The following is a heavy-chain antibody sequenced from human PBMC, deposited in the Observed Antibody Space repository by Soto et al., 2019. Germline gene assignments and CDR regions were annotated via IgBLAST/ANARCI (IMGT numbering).Heavy chain of an antibody. CDR1: GFTFSSYA. J-gene: IGHJ5*02. CDR3: AKDSRSHPQGWFDP. V-gene: IGHV3-23*01. Sequence: EVQLLESGGGLVQPGESLRLSCAASGFTFSSYAMTWVRQAPGKGLEWVSSISGSRDYTYFADSVKGRFTISRDNSKDTQYLQMSSLRVEDTAIYYCAKDSRSHPQGWFDPWGQGTLVTVSS. D-gene: IGHD2-15*01. CDR2: ISGSRDYT.